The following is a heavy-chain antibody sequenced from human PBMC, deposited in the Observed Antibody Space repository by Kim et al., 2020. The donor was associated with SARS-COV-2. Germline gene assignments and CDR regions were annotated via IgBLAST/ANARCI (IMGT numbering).Heavy chain of an antibody. CDR2: INPMVNIA. Sequence: SVKVSCKASGGTFGTHGINWVRQAPGQGLEWMGRINPMVNIANYAQMFQDRVRLTADKSTRTAYMELNGLRFNDTAIYYCATPRTDGDFRKGNNPLEFWGQGTLVAVSS. D-gene: IGHD4-17*01. CDR3: ATPRTDGDFRKGNNPLEF. V-gene: IGHV1-69*04. J-gene: IGHJ4*02. CDR1: GGTFGTHG.